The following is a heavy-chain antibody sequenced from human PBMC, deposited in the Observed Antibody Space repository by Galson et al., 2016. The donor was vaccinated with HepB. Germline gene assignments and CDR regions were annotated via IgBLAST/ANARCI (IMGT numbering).Heavy chain of an antibody. CDR1: GFIFSYFY. D-gene: IGHD3-10*01. Sequence: SLRLSCAASGFIFSYFYMSWVRQAPGKGLEWVSYISSSGSNTFYADSVKGRFTISRDNAKNSLYLQMNTLRAEDTAVYYCARRSYDAFDVWGQGTMVTVSS. CDR3: ARRSYDAFDV. J-gene: IGHJ3*01. CDR2: ISSSGSNT. V-gene: IGHV3-11*04.